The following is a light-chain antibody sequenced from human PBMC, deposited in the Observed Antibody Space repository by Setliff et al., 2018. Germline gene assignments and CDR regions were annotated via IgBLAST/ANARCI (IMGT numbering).Light chain of an antibody. CDR2: EVS. CDR3: SSYAGSNNPYV. V-gene: IGLV2-8*01. J-gene: IGLJ1*01. Sequence: QSVLTQPPSASGSPGQSVTISCTGTSSDVGGYNYVSWYQQHPGKAPKLMIYEVSKRPSGVPDRFSGSNSGNTASLTVSGLQAEDEADYYCSSYAGSNNPYVFGTGTKV. CDR1: SSDVGGYNY.